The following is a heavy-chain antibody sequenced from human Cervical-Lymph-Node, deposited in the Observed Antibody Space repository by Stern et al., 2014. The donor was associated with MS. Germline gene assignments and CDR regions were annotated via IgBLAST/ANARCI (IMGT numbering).Heavy chain of an antibody. Sequence: QVQLGQSGAEVKKPGAAVKVSCKASGYNFTTNALHWVRQAPGQSLEWMGWINTDNGYTRYSQKVQGRVTITRDTSSNTVYMEMSSLRSEDTAIYYCARDISVLLRRIQLGVAHYFDYWGQGTLVTVTS. D-gene: IGHD1-1*01. V-gene: IGHV1-3*04. J-gene: IGHJ4*02. CDR1: GYNFTTNA. CDR3: ARDISVLLRRIQLGVAHYFDY. CDR2: INTDNGYT.